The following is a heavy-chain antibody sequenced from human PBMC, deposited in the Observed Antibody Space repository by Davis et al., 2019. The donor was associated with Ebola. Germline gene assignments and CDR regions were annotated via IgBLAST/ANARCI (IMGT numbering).Heavy chain of an antibody. D-gene: IGHD3-16*02. J-gene: IGHJ5*02. CDR1: GGSVSSGSYY. V-gene: IGHV4-61*01. Sequence: SETLSLTCTVSGGSVSSGSYYWSWIRQPPGKGLEWIGYIYYSGSTNYNPSLKSRVTISVDTSKNQFSLKLSSVTAADTAVYYCAREAFGGVIAPRHYNWFDPWGQGTLVTVSS. CDR3: AREAFGGVIAPRHYNWFDP. CDR2: IYYSGST.